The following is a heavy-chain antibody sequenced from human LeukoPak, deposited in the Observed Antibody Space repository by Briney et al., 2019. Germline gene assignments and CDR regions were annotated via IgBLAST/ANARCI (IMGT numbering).Heavy chain of an antibody. Sequence: VSVKVSCKASGYTFTSYGISWVRQAPGQGLEWMGWISAYNGNTNYAQKLQGRVTMTTDTSTSTAYMELRSLRSDDTAVYYCARTSVDFWSGYSDYWGQGTLVTVSS. J-gene: IGHJ4*02. V-gene: IGHV1-18*01. CDR2: ISAYNGNT. CDR1: GYTFTSYG. CDR3: ARTSVDFWSGYSDY. D-gene: IGHD3-3*01.